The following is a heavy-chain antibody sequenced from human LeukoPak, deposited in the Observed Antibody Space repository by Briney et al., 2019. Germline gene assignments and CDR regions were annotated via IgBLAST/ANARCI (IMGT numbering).Heavy chain of an antibody. CDR3: ATDRLSSFYGDYVWEDY. V-gene: IGHV1-24*01. Sequence: ASVKVSCKVSGDTLTELSMHWVRQAPGKGLEWMGGFDPEDGEKIYAQKFQGRVTITEDTSTDTAYMELSSLRSEDTAVYYCATDRLSSFYGDYVWEDYWGQGTLVTVSS. CDR2: FDPEDGEK. D-gene: IGHD4-17*01. CDR1: GDTLTELS. J-gene: IGHJ4*02.